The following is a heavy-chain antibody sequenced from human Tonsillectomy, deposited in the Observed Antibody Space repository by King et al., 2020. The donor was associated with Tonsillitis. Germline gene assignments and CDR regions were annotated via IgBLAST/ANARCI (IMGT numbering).Heavy chain of an antibody. CDR1: GGSISSGSYY. Sequence: QLQESGPGLVKPSQTLSLTCTVSGGSISSGSYYWSWIRQPAGKGLEGIGRIYTSGGTNYNPSLKSRVTMSVDTSKNQFSLKLSSVTAADTAVYYCARDRGYCSSTSCYYYYDIWGQGTMVTVSS. D-gene: IGHD2-2*01. J-gene: IGHJ3*02. CDR2: IYTSGGT. CDR3: ARDRGYCSSTSCYYYYDI. V-gene: IGHV4-61*02.